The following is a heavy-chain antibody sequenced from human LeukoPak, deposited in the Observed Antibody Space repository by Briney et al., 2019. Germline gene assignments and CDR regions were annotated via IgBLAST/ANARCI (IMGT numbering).Heavy chain of an antibody. CDR2: IIPIFGTA. Sequence: SVKVSCKASGGTFSSYAISWVRQAPGQGLEWMGGIIPIFGTANYAQKFQGRVTITADESTSTAYVELSSLRSEDTAVYYCAREIAVAGSLDYWGQGTLVTVSS. J-gene: IGHJ4*02. D-gene: IGHD6-19*01. CDR3: AREIAVAGSLDY. CDR1: GGTFSSYA. V-gene: IGHV1-69*13.